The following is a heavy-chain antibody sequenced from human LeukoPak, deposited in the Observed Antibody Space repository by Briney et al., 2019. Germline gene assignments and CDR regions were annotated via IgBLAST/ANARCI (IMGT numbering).Heavy chain of an antibody. D-gene: IGHD3-10*01. V-gene: IGHV3-23*01. Sequence: GGSLRLSCAASGFTFSTYGMSWVRQAPGKGLEWISTITGSGGNTYYADSVKGRSTISRDNSKNTLYLQMNSLRAEDTAVYYCANYDHYGSGRSFDYWGQGTLVTVSS. CDR1: GFTFSTYG. CDR3: ANYDHYGSGRSFDY. J-gene: IGHJ4*02. CDR2: ITGSGGNT.